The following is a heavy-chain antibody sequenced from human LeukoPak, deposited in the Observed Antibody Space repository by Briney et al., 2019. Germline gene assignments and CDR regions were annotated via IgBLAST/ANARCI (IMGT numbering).Heavy chain of an antibody. CDR1: GFTFSSYG. CDR3: AKETGLLWFGELLALAY. Sequence: PGGSLRLSCAASGFTFSSYGMHWVRQAPGKGLEWVAVISYDGSNKYYADSVKGRFTISRDNSKNTLYLQMNSLRAEDTAVYYCAKETGLLWFGELLALAYWGQGTLVTVSS. J-gene: IGHJ4*02. D-gene: IGHD3-10*01. V-gene: IGHV3-30*18. CDR2: ISYDGSNK.